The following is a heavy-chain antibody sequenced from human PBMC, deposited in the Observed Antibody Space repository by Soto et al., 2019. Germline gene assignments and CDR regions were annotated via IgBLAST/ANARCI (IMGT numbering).Heavy chain of an antibody. CDR1: GYTFSNYA. D-gene: IGHD5-12*01. CDR3: ARDRLHSGYDGDY. J-gene: IGHJ4*02. Sequence: QVQLVQSGAEVKKPGASVKVSCKASGYTFSNYAISWVRQAPGQGLEWMGWISTDDGYTNYARDRVTMTKDSSTNTAYMELRSLSSDDTAIYYCARDRLHSGYDGDYWGKGTLVTVAS. CDR2: ISTDDGYT. V-gene: IGHV1-18*01.